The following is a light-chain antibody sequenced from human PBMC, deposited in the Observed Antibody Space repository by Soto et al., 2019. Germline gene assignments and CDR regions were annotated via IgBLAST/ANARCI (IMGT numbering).Light chain of an antibody. Sequence: QSVLTLPASVSGSPGQSITISCTGTSSNVGSYKLVSWYQQHPGKAPKLMIFEVNKRPSGVSNRFYGSKSGNTASLTISGLTVEDEADYYCCSSGRSPTHVFGTGNKVTVL. V-gene: IGLV2-23*02. CDR3: CSSGRSPTHV. J-gene: IGLJ1*01. CDR1: SSNVGSYKL. CDR2: EVN.